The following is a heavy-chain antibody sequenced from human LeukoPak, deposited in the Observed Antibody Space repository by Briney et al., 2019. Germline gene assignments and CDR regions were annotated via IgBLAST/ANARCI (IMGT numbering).Heavy chain of an antibody. V-gene: IGHV3-13*04. D-gene: IGHD6-19*01. CDR2: IGTAGDT. CDR1: GFTFSSYD. Sequence: PGGSLRLSCAASGFTFSSYDMHWVRQATGKGLEWVSAIGTAGDTYYPGSVKGRFTISRENAKNSLYLQMNSLRAGDTAAYYCARGSAVAGHSHFDYWGQGTLVTVSS. J-gene: IGHJ4*02. CDR3: ARGSAVAGHSHFDY.